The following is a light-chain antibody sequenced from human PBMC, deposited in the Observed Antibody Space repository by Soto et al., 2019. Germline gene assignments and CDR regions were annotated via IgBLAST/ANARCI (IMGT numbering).Light chain of an antibody. CDR3: QQYKPYPMYT. CDR1: QSISTW. J-gene: IGKJ2*01. V-gene: IGKV1-5*01. Sequence: DIEMTQSPSTPSASLGDRVTITCRASQSISTWLAWYQHKPGKAPKFLISDASNLASGVPARFSGSGSGTEFALTISSLQPDDLATYYCQQYKPYPMYTFGQGTKLEIK. CDR2: DAS.